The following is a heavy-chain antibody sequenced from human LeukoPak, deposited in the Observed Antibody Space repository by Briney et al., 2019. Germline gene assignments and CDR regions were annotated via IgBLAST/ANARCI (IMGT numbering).Heavy chain of an antibody. D-gene: IGHD4-23*01. J-gene: IGHJ5*02. CDR3: ARELGSDYGGYSP. V-gene: IGHV4-61*02. CDR1: GGSMRSDSSF. CDR2: IYATGNT. Sequence: SETLSLTCSVSGGSMRSDSSFWSWIRQPAGKGLEWIGRIYATGNTDYNPSLERRVTISVDTFKNQFSLELTSVTAADTAVYYCARELGSDYGGYSPWGQGTLVTVSS.